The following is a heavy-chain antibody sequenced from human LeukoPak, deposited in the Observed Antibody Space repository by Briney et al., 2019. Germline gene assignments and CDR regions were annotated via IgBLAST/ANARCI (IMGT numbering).Heavy chain of an antibody. V-gene: IGHV4-59*01. J-gene: IGHJ4*02. CDR2: IYYSGST. Sequence: SETLSLTCTVSGGSISSYYWSWIRQPPGKGLEWIGYIYYSGSTNYNPSLKSRVTISVDTSKNQFSLKLSSVTAADTAVYYCARRTRDSSSWDWDYWGQGTLVTVSS. CDR3: ARRTRDSSSWDWDY. CDR1: GGSISSYY. D-gene: IGHD6-13*01.